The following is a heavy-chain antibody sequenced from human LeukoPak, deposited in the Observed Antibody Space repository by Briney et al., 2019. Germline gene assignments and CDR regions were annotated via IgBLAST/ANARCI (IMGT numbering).Heavy chain of an antibody. J-gene: IGHJ3*02. CDR2: ISSTTSYI. Sequence: GGSLRLSCAASGFTFSSYSMTWVRQAPGMGLEWVSSISSTTSYIYYADSVKGRFTISRDNSKNTLYLQMNSLRAEDTAVYYCADNSSDFDAFDIWGQGTMVTVSS. V-gene: IGHV3-21*04. D-gene: IGHD6-19*01. CDR3: ADNSSDFDAFDI. CDR1: GFTFSSYS.